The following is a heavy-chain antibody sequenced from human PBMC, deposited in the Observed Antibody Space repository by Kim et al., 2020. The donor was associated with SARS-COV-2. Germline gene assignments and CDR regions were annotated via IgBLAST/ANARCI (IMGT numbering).Heavy chain of an antibody. Sequence: DGSNKYYADSVKGRFTISRDNSKNTLYLQMNSLRAEDTAVYYCAALGMAVGGQGTLVTVSS. CDR3: AALGMAV. J-gene: IGHJ4*02. CDR2: DGSNK. V-gene: IGHV3-30*02. D-gene: IGHD7-27*01.